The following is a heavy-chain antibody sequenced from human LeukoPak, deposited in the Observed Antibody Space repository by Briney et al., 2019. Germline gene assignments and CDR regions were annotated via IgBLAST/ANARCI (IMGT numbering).Heavy chain of an antibody. J-gene: IGHJ4*02. V-gene: IGHV3-23*01. CDR3: ATYRQVMLPFES. CDR2: TFQGGGEI. D-gene: IGHD5-18*01. CDR1: GFTFSDFA. Sequence: GGSLRLSCAASGFTFSDFAMIWVRQPPGKGLEWVSSTFQGGGEIHYADSVRGRFTISRDNSRSTLFLQMNSLRREDMAIYYCATYRQVMLPFESWGQGTLVTVSS.